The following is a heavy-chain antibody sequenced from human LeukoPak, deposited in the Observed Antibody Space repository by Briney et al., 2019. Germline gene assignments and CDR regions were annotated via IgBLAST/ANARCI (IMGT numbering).Heavy chain of an antibody. Sequence: GRSLRLSCAASGFTFSSYWMSWVRQAPGKGLEWLASIKQDGSEKYYVDSVKGRFTISRDNAKNSLYLQMNSLRAEDTAVYYCASARGSNYGSLGDWGQGTLVTVSS. V-gene: IGHV3-7*05. D-gene: IGHD5-18*01. J-gene: IGHJ4*02. CDR1: GFTFSSYW. CDR3: ASARGSNYGSLGD. CDR2: IKQDGSEK.